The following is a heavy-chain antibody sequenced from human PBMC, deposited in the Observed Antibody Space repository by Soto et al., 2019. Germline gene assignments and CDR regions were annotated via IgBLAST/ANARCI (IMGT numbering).Heavy chain of an antibody. Sequence: GWSLRLSCAASGFTFDDYAMHWVRQAPGKGLEWVSGISWNSGSIGYADSVKGRFTISRDDAKNSLYLQINSLRADDTALYYCAKDQAVTTGGYYYGMDVWGQGTTVIVSS. CDR1: GFTFDDYA. CDR3: AKDQAVTTGGYYYGMDV. D-gene: IGHD4-4*01. V-gene: IGHV3-9*01. J-gene: IGHJ6*02. CDR2: ISWNSGSI.